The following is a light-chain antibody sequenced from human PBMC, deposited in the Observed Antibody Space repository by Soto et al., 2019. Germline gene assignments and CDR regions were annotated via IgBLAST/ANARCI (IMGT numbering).Light chain of an antibody. V-gene: IGKV3-20*01. CDR2: GAS. CDR3: QQYGGSPRT. CDR1: QSISSNF. Sequence: EVVLTPSPGILALSPGERAILSCRASQSISSNFLAWYQQKRGQAPRLLIYGASNRATGIPDRFSGSGSGADFTLTITRLEPEDFAVYYCQQYGGSPRTFGQGTKVDIK. J-gene: IGKJ1*01.